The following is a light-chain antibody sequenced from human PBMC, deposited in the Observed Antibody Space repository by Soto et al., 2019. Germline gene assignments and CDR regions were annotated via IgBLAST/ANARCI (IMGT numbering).Light chain of an antibody. Sequence: DIQMTQSPSTLSASVGDRVTITCRASQSISVWLAWYQQKAGKAPNLLIYKASRLESGVPSRFSGSGSETEFTLTISGLQPGDSATYYCQQYNSYSRTFGQGTKVEIK. J-gene: IGKJ1*01. CDR1: QSISVW. V-gene: IGKV1-5*03. CDR3: QQYNSYSRT. CDR2: KAS.